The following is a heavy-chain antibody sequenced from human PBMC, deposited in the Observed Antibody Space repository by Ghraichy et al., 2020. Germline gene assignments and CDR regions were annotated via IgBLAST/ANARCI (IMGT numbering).Heavy chain of an antibody. CDR2: ISGNNGII. CDR3: ARVSNSWSYSFDY. CDR1: EFTFFTYS. Sequence: GGSLRLSCAASEFTFFTYSMIWVRQAPGKGLEWVSYISGNNGIIYYADSVKGRFSVSRDNAKDSLYLQMNSLRDEDTAVYYCARVSNSWSYSFDYWGQGTLVTVYS. J-gene: IGHJ4*02. V-gene: IGHV3-48*02. D-gene: IGHD1-26*01.